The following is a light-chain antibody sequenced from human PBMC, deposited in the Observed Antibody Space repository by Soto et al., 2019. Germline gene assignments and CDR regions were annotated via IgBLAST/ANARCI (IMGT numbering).Light chain of an antibody. Sequence: DIVMTQSPDSLAVSLGERATINCKSSQSVLYSSNNKNYIAWYQQKPGQPPKLLIYWASTRESVVPERFSGSGPGPDFTLAISSLRAEDVAVYYCQQYYSTPWTFGQGTKVEIK. CDR3: QQYYSTPWT. J-gene: IGKJ1*01. CDR2: WAS. CDR1: QSVLYSSNNKNY. V-gene: IGKV4-1*01.